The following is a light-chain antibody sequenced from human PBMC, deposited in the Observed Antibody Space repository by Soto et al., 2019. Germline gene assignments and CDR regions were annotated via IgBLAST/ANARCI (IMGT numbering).Light chain of an antibody. CDR1: TSDIGGYKY. CDR3: SSYTSSSTLVL. Sequence: QSALTQPASVSGSPGQSITVSCTGTTSDIGGYKYVSWYQQYPGKAPKLIIYEVTNRPSGVSNRFSGSKSGNTTSLTISGLQAEDEADYYCSSYTSSSTLVLFGEGTKLTVL. CDR2: EVT. J-gene: IGLJ2*01. V-gene: IGLV2-14*01.